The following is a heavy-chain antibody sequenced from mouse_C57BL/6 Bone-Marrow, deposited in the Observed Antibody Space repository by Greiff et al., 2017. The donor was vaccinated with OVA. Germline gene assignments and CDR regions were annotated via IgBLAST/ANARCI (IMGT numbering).Heavy chain of an antibody. CDR1: EYEFPSHD. Sequence: EVQGVESGGGLVQPGESLKLSCESNEYEFPSHDMSWVRKTPEKRLELVAAINSDGGSTYYPDTMERRFIISRDNTKKTLYLQMSSLRSEDTALYYCARIYYDYDGFWFAYWGQGTLVTVSA. J-gene: IGHJ3*01. V-gene: IGHV5-2*01. D-gene: IGHD2-4*01. CDR3: ARIYYDYDGFWFAY. CDR2: INSDGGST.